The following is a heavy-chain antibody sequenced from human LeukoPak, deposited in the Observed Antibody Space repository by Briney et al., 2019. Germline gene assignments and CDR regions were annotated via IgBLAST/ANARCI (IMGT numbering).Heavy chain of an antibody. J-gene: IGHJ5*02. CDR1: GFTFDDYA. CDR2: ISWNSGSI. D-gene: IGHD2-15*01. V-gene: IGHV3-9*01. Sequence: GGSLRLSCAASGFTFDDYAMHWVRQAPGKGLEWVSGISWNSGSIGYADSVKGRFTISRDSAKNSLYLQMNSLRAEDTALYYCAGQVVVVAATDWFDPWGQGTLVTVSS. CDR3: AGQVVVVAATDWFDP.